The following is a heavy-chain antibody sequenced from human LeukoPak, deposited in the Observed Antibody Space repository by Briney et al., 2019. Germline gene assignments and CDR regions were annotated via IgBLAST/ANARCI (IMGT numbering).Heavy chain of an antibody. Sequence: GVSLRLSCAASGFTFSSYDMSWVRQAPGRGLEWVATISGGGDTTYCADSVKGRFTISRDNSKNTLYLQMNSLRAEDTAVYYCAKDASYYDFWSGYSQSSFDYWGQGTLVTASS. V-gene: IGHV3-23*01. D-gene: IGHD3-3*01. J-gene: IGHJ4*02. CDR3: AKDASYYDFWSGYSQSSFDY. CDR1: GFTFSSYD. CDR2: ISGGGDTT.